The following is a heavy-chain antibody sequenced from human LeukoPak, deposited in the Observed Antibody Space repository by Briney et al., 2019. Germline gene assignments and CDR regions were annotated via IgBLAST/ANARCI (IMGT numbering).Heavy chain of an antibody. J-gene: IGHJ4*02. CDR1: GFSFSNSG. CDR2: ISYDGSNK. V-gene: IGHV3-30*18. CDR3: AKGKIVVVITAVDY. D-gene: IGHD3-22*01. Sequence: PGGSLRLSCAASGFSFSNSGMHWVRQAPGKGLEWVAVISYDGSNKYYADSVKGRFTISRDNSKNTLYLQMNSLRAEDTAVYYCAKGKIVVVITAVDYWGQGTLVTVSS.